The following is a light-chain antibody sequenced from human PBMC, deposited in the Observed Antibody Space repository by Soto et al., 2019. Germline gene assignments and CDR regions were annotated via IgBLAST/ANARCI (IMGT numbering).Light chain of an antibody. CDR1: SSDVGGYKY. J-gene: IGLJ3*02. V-gene: IGLV2-14*01. CDR3: SSYTPSTTWV. Sequence: QSALTQPASVSGSPGQSITISCTGTSSDVGGYKYVSWYQQHPGKAPKLMIYEVSNRPSGVSNRFSGSKSGNTASLTISGLQAEDEANYYCSSYTPSTTWVFGGGTKLTVL. CDR2: EVS.